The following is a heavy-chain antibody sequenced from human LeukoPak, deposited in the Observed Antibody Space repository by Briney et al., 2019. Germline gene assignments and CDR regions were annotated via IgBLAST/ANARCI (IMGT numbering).Heavy chain of an antibody. CDR3: ARGSGNPPRLLDF. J-gene: IGHJ4*02. V-gene: IGHV1-46*01. CDR1: GYTFTNYY. CDR2: INPSGGGT. Sequence: ASVKVSCKASGYTFTNYYMHWVRQAPGQGLEWMGIINPSGGGTSYAQKFQGRVTMTRDTSTSTVYMELSGLISEDTAVYYCARGSGNPPRLLDFWGQGTLVTVSS. D-gene: IGHD1-26*01.